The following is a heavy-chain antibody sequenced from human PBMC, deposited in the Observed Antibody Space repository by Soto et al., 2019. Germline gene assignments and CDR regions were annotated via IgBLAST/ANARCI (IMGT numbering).Heavy chain of an antibody. CDR2: ISWNSGSV. V-gene: IGHV3-9*01. CDR1: GFSFDDYA. CDR3: ARGVGVPVMDY. D-gene: IGHD2-15*01. J-gene: IGHJ4*02. Sequence: EVQLVESGGGLVQPGRSLRLSCTASGFSFDDYAMHWVRQAPGKGLEWVSGISWNSGSVGYADSVKGRFTISRDNVKKSLYLQMNSLRIEDTALYYCARGVGVPVMDYWGQGTLLTVSS.